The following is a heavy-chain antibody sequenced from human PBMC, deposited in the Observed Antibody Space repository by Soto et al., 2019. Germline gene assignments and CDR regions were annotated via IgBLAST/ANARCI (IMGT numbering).Heavy chain of an antibody. Sequence: PGGSLRLSCTASGFFFNDKWIPWVRQAPGKGLVWVARIDGHSGTTNYADSVRGRFTISRDNAKNTVYLHLNTLTDEDTAVYYCARWGPMGVDDWGQGTLETAS. CDR3: ARWGPMGVDD. CDR2: IDGHSGTT. J-gene: IGHJ4*02. V-gene: IGHV3-74*01. D-gene: IGHD1-26*01. CDR1: GFFFNDKW.